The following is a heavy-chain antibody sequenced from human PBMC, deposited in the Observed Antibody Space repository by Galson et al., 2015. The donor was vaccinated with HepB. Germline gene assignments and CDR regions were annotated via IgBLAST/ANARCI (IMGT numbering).Heavy chain of an antibody. CDR1: GFTFGDYA. CDR3: TRVTNTVTTFDY. Sequence: SLRLSCAASGFTFGDYAMSWVRQAPGKGLEWVGFIRSKAYGGTTEYAASVKGRFTISRDDSKSIAYLQMNSLKTEDTAVYYCTRVTNTVTTFDYWGQGTLVTVSS. D-gene: IGHD4-17*01. V-gene: IGHV3-49*04. J-gene: IGHJ4*02. CDR2: IRSKAYGGTT.